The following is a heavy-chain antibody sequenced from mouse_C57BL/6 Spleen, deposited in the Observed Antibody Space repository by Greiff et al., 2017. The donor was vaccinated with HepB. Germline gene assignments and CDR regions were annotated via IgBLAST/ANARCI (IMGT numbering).Heavy chain of an antibody. Sequence: VKLMESGPGLVQPSQSLSITCTVSGFSLTSYGVHWVRQSPGKGLEWLGVIWSGGSTDYNAAFISRLSISKDNSKSQVFFKMNSLQADDTAIYYCARPYGSSFDWYFDVWGTGTTVTVSS. D-gene: IGHD1-1*01. CDR2: IWSGGST. CDR3: ARPYGSSFDWYFDV. J-gene: IGHJ1*03. V-gene: IGHV2-2*01. CDR1: GFSLTSYG.